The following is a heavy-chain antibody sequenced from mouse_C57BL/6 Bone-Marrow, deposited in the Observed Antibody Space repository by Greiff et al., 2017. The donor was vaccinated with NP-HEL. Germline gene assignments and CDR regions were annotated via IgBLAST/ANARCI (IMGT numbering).Heavy chain of an antibody. CDR2: IDPSDSYT. CDR3: AREEENDYWG. J-gene: IGHJ4*01. CDR1: GYTFTSYW. Sequence: QVQLQQPGAELVKPGASVKLSCKASGYTFTSYWMQWVKQRPGQGLEWIGEIDPSDSYTNYNRKFKGKATLTVDTSSSTAYMQLSSLTSEDSAVYYCAREEENDYWGWGQGTSVTVSS. D-gene: IGHD2-4*01. V-gene: IGHV1-50*01.